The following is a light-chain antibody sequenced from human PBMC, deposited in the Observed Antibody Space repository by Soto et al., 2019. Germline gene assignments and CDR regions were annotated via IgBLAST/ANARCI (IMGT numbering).Light chain of an antibody. CDR2: GAS. V-gene: IGKV3-20*01. Sequence: EIVMTQSPATLSLSPVERATLSCRASQSVSSCLAWYQQKPGQAPRLLIYGASTRATGIPDRFSGSGSGTDFTLTISRLEPEDSAVYYCQQYGSSPTWTFGQGTKVDIK. CDR1: QSVSSC. J-gene: IGKJ1*01. CDR3: QQYGSSPTWT.